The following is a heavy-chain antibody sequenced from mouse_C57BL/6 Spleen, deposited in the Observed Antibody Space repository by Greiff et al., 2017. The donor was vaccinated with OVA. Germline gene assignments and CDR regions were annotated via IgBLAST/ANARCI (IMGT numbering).Heavy chain of an antibody. CDR2: INPNNGGT. Sequence: VQLQQSGPELVKPGASVKISCKASGYTFTDYYMNWVKQSHGKSLEWIGDINPNNGGTSYNQKFKGKATLTVDKSSSTAYMELRSLTSEDSAVYYCAWSTDYFDYWGQGTTLTVSS. V-gene: IGHV1-26*01. J-gene: IGHJ2*01. D-gene: IGHD5-1*01. CDR1: GYTFTDYY. CDR3: AWSTDYFDY.